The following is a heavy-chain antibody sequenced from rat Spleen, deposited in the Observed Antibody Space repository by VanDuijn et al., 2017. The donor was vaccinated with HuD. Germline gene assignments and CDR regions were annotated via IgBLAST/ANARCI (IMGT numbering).Heavy chain of an antibody. Sequence: EVQLQESGPGLVKPSQSLSLTCSVTGHSITSSYRWNWIRKFPGSKLEWMGYINSAGSTNYSPSLKGRISITRDISKNQFFLQLNSVTTEDTAIYFCVRYTAAFSFDYWGQGVMVTVSS. CDR1: GHSITSSYR. D-gene: IGHD1-2*01. CDR3: VRYTAAFSFDY. CDR2: INSAGST. V-gene: IGHV3-3*01. J-gene: IGHJ2*01.